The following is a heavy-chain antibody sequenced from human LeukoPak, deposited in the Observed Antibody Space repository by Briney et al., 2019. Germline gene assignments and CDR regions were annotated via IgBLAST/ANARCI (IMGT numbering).Heavy chain of an antibody. CDR3: AKDPLGGYRTDAFDI. Sequence: GGSLRLSCAASGFTFSSYAMSWVRQAPGKGLEWVSAISGSGGSTYYADSVKGRFTISRDNSRNTLYLQMNSLRAEDTAVYYCAKDPLGGYRTDAFDIWGQGTMVTVSS. J-gene: IGHJ3*02. CDR1: GFTFSSYA. V-gene: IGHV3-23*01. D-gene: IGHD3-22*01. CDR2: ISGSGGST.